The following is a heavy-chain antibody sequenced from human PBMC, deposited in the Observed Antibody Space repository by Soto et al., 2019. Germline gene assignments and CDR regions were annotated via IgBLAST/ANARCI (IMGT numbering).Heavy chain of an antibody. J-gene: IGHJ5*02. V-gene: IGHV3-30*18. CDR2: ISYDGSNK. CDR1: GFTFSSYG. D-gene: IGHD6-13*01. Sequence: GGSLRLSCAASGFTFSSYGMHWVRQAPGKGLEWVAVISYDGSNKYYADSVKGRFTISRDNSKNTLYLQMNSLRAEDTAVYYCAKDGVSAAGPQNWFDPWGQGTLVTVSS. CDR3: AKDGVSAAGPQNWFDP.